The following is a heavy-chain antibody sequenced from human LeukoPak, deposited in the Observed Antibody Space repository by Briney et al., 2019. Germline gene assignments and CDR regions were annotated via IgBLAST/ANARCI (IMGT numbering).Heavy chain of an antibody. D-gene: IGHD2-2*01. CDR3: ARLVPAAIASDP. V-gene: IGHV1-2*02. CDR2: INPNSGGT. Sequence: ASVKVSCKASGYTFTGYYMHWVRQAPGQGLEWMGWINPNSGGTNYAQKFQGRVTMTRDTSISTAYMELSRLRSDDTAVYYCARLVPAAIASDPWGQGTLVTVSS. CDR1: GYTFTGYY. J-gene: IGHJ5*02.